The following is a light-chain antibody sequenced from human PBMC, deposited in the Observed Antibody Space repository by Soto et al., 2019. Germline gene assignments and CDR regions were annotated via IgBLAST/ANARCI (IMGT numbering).Light chain of an antibody. CDR3: QQYNAYPYT. CDR1: QSISRW. Sequence: DIQMTQSTSTLSASVGDRVTITCRASQSISRWVAWYQQTPGKAPKLLIYKASSLESGVPSRFSGSGSGTEFTLTISSLQPDDCATYYCQQYNAYPYTFGQGTKLEIK. V-gene: IGKV1-5*03. CDR2: KAS. J-gene: IGKJ2*01.